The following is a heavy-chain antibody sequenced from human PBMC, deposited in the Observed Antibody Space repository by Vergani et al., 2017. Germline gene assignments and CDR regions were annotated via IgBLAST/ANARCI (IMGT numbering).Heavy chain of an antibody. V-gene: IGHV3-15*01. CDR2: IKSKTDGGTT. CDR1: GFTFSNAW. CDR3: ARDSFITMVRGEMGDFDY. D-gene: IGHD3-10*01. J-gene: IGHJ4*02. Sequence: EVQLVESGGGLVKPGGSLRLSCAASGFTFSNAWMSWVRQAPGKGLEWVGRIKSKTDGGTTDYAAPVKGRFTISRDDSKNTLYLQMNSLRAEDTAVYYCARDSFITMVRGEMGDFDYWGQGTLVTVSS.